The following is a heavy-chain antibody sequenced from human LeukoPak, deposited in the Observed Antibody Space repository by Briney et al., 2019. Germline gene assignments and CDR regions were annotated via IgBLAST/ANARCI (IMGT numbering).Heavy chain of an antibody. CDR1: GGSFSGYY. V-gene: IGHV4-34*01. CDR3: ARAYPQRPIDY. Sequence: ETLSLTCAVYGGSFSGYYWSWIRQPPGKGLEWIGEINHSGSTNYNPSLKSRVTISVDTSKNQFSLKLTSVTAADTAVYSCARAYPQRPIDYWGQGTLVTVSS. CDR2: INHSGST. J-gene: IGHJ4*02.